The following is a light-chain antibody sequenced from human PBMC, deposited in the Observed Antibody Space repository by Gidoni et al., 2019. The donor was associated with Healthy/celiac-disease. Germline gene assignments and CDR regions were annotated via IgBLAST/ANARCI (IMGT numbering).Light chain of an antibody. CDR1: GSDVGGYNY. J-gene: IGLJ2*01. V-gene: IGLV2-14*01. CDR2: EVS. Sequence: QSALTQPASVSVSPGQSITISCTGTGSDVGGYNYVSWYQQHPGKAPKLMIYEVSNRPSGVSNRFSGSKSGNTASLTISGLQAEDEADYYCSSYTSSSTYVVFGGGTKLTVL. CDR3: SSYTSSSTYVV.